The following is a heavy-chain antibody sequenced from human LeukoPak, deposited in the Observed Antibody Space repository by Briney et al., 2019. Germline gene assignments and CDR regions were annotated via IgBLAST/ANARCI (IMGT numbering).Heavy chain of an antibody. CDR1: GFTFSDYY. V-gene: IGHV3-11*04. D-gene: IGHD6-13*01. CDR3: ARDLYSSSWYDWFDP. J-gene: IGHJ5*02. CDR2: ISSSGSTI. Sequence: GGSLRLSCAASGFTFSDYYMSWIRQAPGKGLEWVSYISSSGSTIYYADSVKGRFTISRDNAKNSLYLQMNSLRAEDTAVYYCARDLYSSSWYDWFDPWGQGTLVTVSS.